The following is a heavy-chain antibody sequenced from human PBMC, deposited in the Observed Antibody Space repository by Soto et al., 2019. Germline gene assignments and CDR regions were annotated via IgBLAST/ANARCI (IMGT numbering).Heavy chain of an antibody. D-gene: IGHD3-16*01. CDR2: ISGSGGST. J-gene: IGHJ6*02. Sequence: GGSLRLSCAASGFTSSPYAMSWVRQAPGKGLEWVSSISGSGGSTHYADSVKGRFTVSRDNSKRALSLQMSSLREEDTATYYCAKGLRRLLRTQYYYGLDVWGRGTTVTVSS. CDR3: AKGLRRLLRTQYYYGLDV. V-gene: IGHV3-23*01. CDR1: GFTSSPYA.